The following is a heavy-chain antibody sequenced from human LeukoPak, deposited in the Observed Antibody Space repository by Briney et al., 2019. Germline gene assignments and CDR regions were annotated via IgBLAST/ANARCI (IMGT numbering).Heavy chain of an antibody. CDR2: VSYDGSNK. CDR1: GFTFSSYG. V-gene: IGHV3-30*03. CDR3: ARAGSSHYDSSGYYYPPGY. J-gene: IGHJ4*02. Sequence: GGSLRLSCAASGFTFSSYGMHWVRQAPGKGLEWVAVVSYDGSNKYYADSVKGRFTISRDNSKNTLYLQMNSLRAEDTAVYYCARAGSSHYDSSGYYYPPGYWGQGTLVTVSS. D-gene: IGHD3-22*01.